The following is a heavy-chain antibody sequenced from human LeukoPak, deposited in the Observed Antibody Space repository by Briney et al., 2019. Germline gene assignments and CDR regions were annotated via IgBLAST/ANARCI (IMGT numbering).Heavy chain of an antibody. CDR2: ISSDGITT. V-gene: IGHV3-74*01. CDR3: ARDPDRSGWSTFEY. Sequence: GWSLRLSCAASGFALRRYWMHWVRQAPGKGLVWVSRISSDGITTTYADSVKGRFTISRDNAKNTLYLQMNSLRAEDTALYFCARDPDRSGWSTFEYWGQGTLVTVSS. D-gene: IGHD6-19*01. CDR1: GFALRRYW. J-gene: IGHJ4*02.